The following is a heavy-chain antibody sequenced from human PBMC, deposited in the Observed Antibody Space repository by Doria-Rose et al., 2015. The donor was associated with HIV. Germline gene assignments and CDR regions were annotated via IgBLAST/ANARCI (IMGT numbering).Heavy chain of an antibody. CDR2: NFSDEER. J-gene: IGHJ4*02. Sequence: QVTLKESGPVLVKPTETLTLTCTVSGVSLSSPGMGVSWIRQPPGKALEWLANNFSDEERSYQTSLKSRLTISGGTSKSQVVLTMTDMDPVDTATYYCARIKSSRWYHKYYFDFWGQGTLVIVSA. CDR3: ARIKSSRWYHKYYFDF. D-gene: IGHD6-13*01. CDR1: GVSLSSPGMG. V-gene: IGHV2-26*01.